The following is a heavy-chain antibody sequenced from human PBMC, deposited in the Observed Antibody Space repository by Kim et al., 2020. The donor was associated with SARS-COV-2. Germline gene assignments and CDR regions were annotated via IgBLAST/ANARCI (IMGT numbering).Heavy chain of an antibody. CDR3: ARWATPRYFDY. CDR2: ITDSSGTS. CDR1: GLTFTTNG. D-gene: IGHD2-15*01. J-gene: IGHJ4*02. Sequence: GGSLRLSCLVSGLTFTTNGMNWVRQAPGKGLEWVATITDSSGTSTYYADPVKGRFTISRDNSKNTLYLQMNSLRVDDTAVYYCARWATPRYFDYWCQG. V-gene: IGHV3-23*01.